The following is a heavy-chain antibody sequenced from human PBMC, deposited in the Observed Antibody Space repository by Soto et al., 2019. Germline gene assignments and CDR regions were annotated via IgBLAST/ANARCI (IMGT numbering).Heavy chain of an antibody. Sequence: QVQLVESGGGVVQPGRSLRLSCAASGFTFSSYAMHWVRQAPGKGLEWVAVISYDGSNKYYADSAKGRFTISRDNSKNALYLQMNSLRAEDTAVYYCAREYRAVAERAGPFDYWGQGTLVTVSS. D-gene: IGHD6-19*01. CDR2: ISYDGSNK. J-gene: IGHJ4*02. V-gene: IGHV3-30-3*01. CDR1: GFTFSSYA. CDR3: AREYRAVAERAGPFDY.